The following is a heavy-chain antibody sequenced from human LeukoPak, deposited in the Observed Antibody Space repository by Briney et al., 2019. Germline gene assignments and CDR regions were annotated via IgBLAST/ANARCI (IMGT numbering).Heavy chain of an antibody. V-gene: IGHV1-24*01. CDR3: ATGIAAAVLIDY. CDR2: FDPEDGET. CDR1: GYTLTELS. J-gene: IGHJ4*02. Sequence: ASVKVSRKVSGYTLTELSMHWVRQPPGKGLEWMGGFDPEDGETIYAQKFQGRVTITEDTSTDTAYMELSSLRSEDKAVYYCATGIAAAVLIDYWGEGTLVTVSS. D-gene: IGHD6-13*01.